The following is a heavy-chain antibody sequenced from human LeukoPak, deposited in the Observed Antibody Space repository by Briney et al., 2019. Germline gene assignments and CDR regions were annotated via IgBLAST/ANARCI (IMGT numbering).Heavy chain of an antibody. J-gene: IGHJ4*02. Sequence: ASVTVSCKASGYTFTGYYMHWVRQAPGQGLEWMGRIDSNSGGTNYAQNFQGRVTMTRDTSISTVYMELISLTSDDTAVYYCAREMNYDDYRTSDYWGQGTLVTVSS. CDR1: GYTFTGYY. CDR2: IDSNSGGT. D-gene: IGHD4-17*01. CDR3: AREMNYDDYRTSDY. V-gene: IGHV1-2*02.